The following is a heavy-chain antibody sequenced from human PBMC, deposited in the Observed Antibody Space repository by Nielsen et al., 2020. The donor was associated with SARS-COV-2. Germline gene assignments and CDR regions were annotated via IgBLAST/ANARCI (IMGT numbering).Heavy chain of an antibody. Sequence: SETLSLTCTASGGSISSYYWSWIRQPPGKGLEWIGYIYYSGSTNYNPSLKSRVTISVDTSKNQFSLKLSSVTAADTAVYYCARADCSGGSCYFDYWCQGTLVTVSS. V-gene: IGHV4-59*01. J-gene: IGHJ4*02. D-gene: IGHD2-15*01. CDR3: ARADCSGGSCYFDY. CDR2: IYYSGST. CDR1: GGSISSYY.